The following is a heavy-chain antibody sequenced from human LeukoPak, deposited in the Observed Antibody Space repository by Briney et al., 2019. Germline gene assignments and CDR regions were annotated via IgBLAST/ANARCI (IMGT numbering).Heavy chain of an antibody. V-gene: IGHV3-66*01. J-gene: IGHJ4*02. CDR1: GFTVRSNY. CDR3: ARGDYGKGFGY. D-gene: IGHD4-17*01. Sequence: PGGSLRLSCAASGFTVRSNYMSWVRQAPGKGLEWVSVIYSGGSTYYADSVKGRFTISRDNSKNTLYLQMNSLRAEDTAVYYCARGDYGKGFGYWGQGTLVTVSS. CDR2: IYSGGST.